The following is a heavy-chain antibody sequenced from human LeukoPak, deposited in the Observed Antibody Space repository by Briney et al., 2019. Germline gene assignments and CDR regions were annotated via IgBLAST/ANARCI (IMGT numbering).Heavy chain of an antibody. V-gene: IGHV3-30-3*01. CDR3: ARDGSLEWLLFPPDY. CDR1: GFTFSSYA. CDR2: ISYDGSNK. D-gene: IGHD3-3*01. Sequence: PGRSLRLSCAASGFTFSSYAMHWVRQAPGKGLEWVAVISYDGSNKYYADSVKGRFTISRDNSKNTLYLQMNSLRAEDTAVYYCARDGSLEWLLFPPDYWGQGTLVTVSS. J-gene: IGHJ4*02.